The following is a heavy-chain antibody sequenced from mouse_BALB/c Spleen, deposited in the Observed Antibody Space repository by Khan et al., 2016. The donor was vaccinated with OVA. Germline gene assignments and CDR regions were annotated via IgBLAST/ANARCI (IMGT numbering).Heavy chain of an antibody. CDR1: GYSITSDYA. V-gene: IGHV3-2*02. CDR2: ISYSGST. Sequence: VQLQQSGPGLVKPSQSLSLTCTVAGYSITSDYAWNWIRQFPGNKLEWMGYISYSGSTGYNPSLKSRLSITRDTSKNQFFLQLNSVTTEDTATYYCASELGRYYAMDYWGQGISVTVSS. CDR3: ASELGRYYAMDY. D-gene: IGHD4-1*01. J-gene: IGHJ4*01.